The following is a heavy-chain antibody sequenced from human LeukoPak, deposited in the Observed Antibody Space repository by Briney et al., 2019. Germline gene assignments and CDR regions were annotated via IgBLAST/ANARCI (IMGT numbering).Heavy chain of an antibody. Sequence: GGSLRLSCAASGFTFSTYSMHWVRQAPGKGLEWVSYIRTSSTTIYCADSVKGRFTISRDNAKNSLYLQMNSLRDEDTAVYYCARDGWYYFDYWGQGTLVTVSS. V-gene: IGHV3-48*02. J-gene: IGHJ4*02. CDR3: ARDGWYYFDY. D-gene: IGHD6-19*01. CDR1: GFTFSTYS. CDR2: IRTSSTTI.